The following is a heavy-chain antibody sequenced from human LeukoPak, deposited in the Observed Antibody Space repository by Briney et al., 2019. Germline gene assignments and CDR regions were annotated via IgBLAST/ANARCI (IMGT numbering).Heavy chain of an antibody. V-gene: IGHV4-59*01. J-gene: IGHJ5*02. Sequence: SETLSLTCTVSGGSISSYYWSWIRQPPGKGLEWIGYIYYSGSTNYNPSLKSRVTISVDTSKNQFSLKLSSVTAADTAVYYCARDGYSSSWTGFDPWGQGTLVTVSS. CDR1: GGSISSYY. CDR3: ARDGYSSSWTGFDP. D-gene: IGHD6-13*01. CDR2: IYYSGST.